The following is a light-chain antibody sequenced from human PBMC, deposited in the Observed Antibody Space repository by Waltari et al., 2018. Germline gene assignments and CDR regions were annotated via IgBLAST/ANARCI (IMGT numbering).Light chain of an antibody. CDR1: CSDVGSYNR. Sequence: QSALTQSPSVSGSPGQSVTISCTGTCSDVGSYNRVSWYQQPPGTAPKLRIYEVSNRPSGVPDRFSGSKSGNTASLTISGLQAEDEADYYCSSYTSSSTYVVFGGGTKLTVL. J-gene: IGLJ2*01. CDR2: EVS. CDR3: SSYTSSSTYVV. V-gene: IGLV2-18*02.